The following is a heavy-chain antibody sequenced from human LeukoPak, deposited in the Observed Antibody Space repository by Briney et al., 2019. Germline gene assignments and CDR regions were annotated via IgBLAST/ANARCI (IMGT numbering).Heavy chain of an antibody. J-gene: IGHJ4*02. Sequence: GGSLRLSCAASGFTFSSYAMSWVRQAPGKGLEWVSAISGSGGSTYYADSVKGRFTISRDNSKNTLYLQMNSLRAEDTAVHYCAKARSPWNAPATADYWGQGTLVTVSS. CDR1: GFTFSSYA. D-gene: IGHD1-1*01. CDR3: AKARSPWNAPATADY. V-gene: IGHV3-23*01. CDR2: ISGSGGST.